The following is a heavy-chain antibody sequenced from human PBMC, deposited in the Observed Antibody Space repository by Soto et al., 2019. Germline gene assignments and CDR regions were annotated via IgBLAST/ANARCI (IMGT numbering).Heavy chain of an antibody. V-gene: IGHV4-59*01. Sequence: PSNIVSITFTVSDGAIRSYYWRCIRQPPGKGLEWIGYIYYSGSTNYNPSLKSRVTISVDTSKNQFSLKLSSVTAADTAVYYCARDYGSGQVDCLGQGTLVTVSS. CDR1: DGAIRSYY. D-gene: IGHD3-10*01. CDR3: ARDYGSGQVDC. CDR2: IYYSGST. J-gene: IGHJ4*02.